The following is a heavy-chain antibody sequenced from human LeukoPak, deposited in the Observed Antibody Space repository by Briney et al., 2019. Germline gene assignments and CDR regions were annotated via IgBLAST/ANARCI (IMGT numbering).Heavy chain of an antibody. Sequence: AGGSLRLSCAASGFTFSTNSMNWVRQAPGKGLEGVASISSSGSYIYYPDSVKGRFTVSRDNAKNSVYLQKNSLGAEAKTVYYCAGEVARTISYYNDWGQGTLVTVSS. CDR1: GFTFSTNS. CDR3: AGEVARTISYYND. CDR2: ISSSGSYI. J-gene: IGHJ4*02. V-gene: IGHV3-21*01. D-gene: IGHD2-8*01.